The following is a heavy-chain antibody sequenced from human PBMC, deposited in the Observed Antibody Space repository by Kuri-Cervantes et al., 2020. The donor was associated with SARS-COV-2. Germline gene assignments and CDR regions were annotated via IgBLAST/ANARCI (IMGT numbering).Heavy chain of an antibody. D-gene: IGHD3-22*01. V-gene: IGHV3-53*01. CDR3: ARAGYYYDSSGYPFDY. CDR2: IYSCGST. J-gene: IGHJ4*02. CDR1: GFTVSSNY. Sequence: GESLKISCAASGFTVSSNYMSWVRQAPGKGLEWVSVIYSCGSTYYADSVKGRFTISRDNSKNTLYLQMNSLRAEDTAVYYCARAGYYYDSSGYPFDYWGQGTLVTVSS.